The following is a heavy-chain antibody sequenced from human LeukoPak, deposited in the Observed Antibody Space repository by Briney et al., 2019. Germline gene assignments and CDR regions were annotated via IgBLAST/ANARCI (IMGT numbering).Heavy chain of an antibody. D-gene: IGHD3-22*01. CDR2: IFGSGST. J-gene: IGHJ4*02. CDR1: GGSISSYY. Sequence: PSETLSLTCTVSGGSISSYYWSWIRQPAGKGLEWIGRIFGSGSTNYNPSLWGRVTMSVDTSKNQVSLNLSSVTAADTAVYYCARDLGGLYYDTSGTDYWGQGILVTVSS. V-gene: IGHV4-4*07. CDR3: ARDLGGLYYDTSGTDY.